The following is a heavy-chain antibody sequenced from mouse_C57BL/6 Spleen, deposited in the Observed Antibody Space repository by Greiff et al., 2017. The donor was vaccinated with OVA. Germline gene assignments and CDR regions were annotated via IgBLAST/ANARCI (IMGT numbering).Heavy chain of an antibody. CDR1: GFNFKNTY. Sequence: EVQLQQSVAELVRPGASVKLSCTASGFNFKNTYMHWVKQRPEQGLEWIGRIDPASGNTKYAPKFQGKATITADTSSNTAYLLLSSLTSEDTAIDYCAAGPYSVFAYWGQGTLVTVSA. V-gene: IGHV14-3*01. CDR2: IDPASGNT. CDR3: AAGPYSVFAY. J-gene: IGHJ3*01. D-gene: IGHD2-12*01.